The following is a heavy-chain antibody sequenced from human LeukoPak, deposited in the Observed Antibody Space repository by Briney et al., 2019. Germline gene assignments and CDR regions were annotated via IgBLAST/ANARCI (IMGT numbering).Heavy chain of an antibody. CDR2: ISSSDGTR. D-gene: IGHD1/OR15-1a*01. CDR1: GFTFSSYE. Sequence: TGGSLRLSCAASGFTFSSYEMNWVRQAPGKGLEWVSYISSSDGTRYYADSVKGRFTISRDNAKNSLYLQMNSLRAEDTAVYYCARENTDDAFDIWGQETMVTVSS. CDR3: ARENTDDAFDI. J-gene: IGHJ3*02. V-gene: IGHV3-48*03.